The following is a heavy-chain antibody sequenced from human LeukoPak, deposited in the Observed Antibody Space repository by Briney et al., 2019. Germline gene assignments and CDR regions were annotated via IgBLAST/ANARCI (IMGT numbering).Heavy chain of an antibody. V-gene: IGHV1-69*04. CDR3: ARATTVTTPFDY. CDR2: IIPILGVA. CDR1: GGTFNAYA. D-gene: IGHD4-17*01. Sequence: SVKVSCKASGGTFNAYAINWVRQAPGQGLEWMGRIIPILGVANSAQKFQGRVTITADKSTSTVYVELYSLRSDDTAVYYCARATTVTTPFDYWGHGTLVTVSS. J-gene: IGHJ4*01.